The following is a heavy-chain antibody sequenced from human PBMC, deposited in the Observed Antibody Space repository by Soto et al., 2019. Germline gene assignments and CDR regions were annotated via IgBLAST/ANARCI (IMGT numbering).Heavy chain of an antibody. CDR2: ISAYNGNT. CDR1: GYTFTSYG. V-gene: IGHV1-18*01. Sequence: ASVKVSCKASGYTFTSYGISWVRQAPGQGLEWMGWISAYNGNTNYAQKLQGRVTMTTDTSTSTAYMELRSLRSDDTAVYYCARDHSWGYWSGGSCPPLLDYWGQGTLVTVSS. J-gene: IGHJ4*02. CDR3: ARDHSWGYWSGGSCPPLLDY. D-gene: IGHD2-15*01.